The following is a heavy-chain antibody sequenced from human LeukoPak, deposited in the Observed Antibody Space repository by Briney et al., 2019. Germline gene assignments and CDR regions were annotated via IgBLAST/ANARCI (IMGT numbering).Heavy chain of an antibody. J-gene: IGHJ6*04. Sequence: SETLSLTCTVSGGSVSSGSYYWSWIRQPPGKGLEWIGYIYYSGSTNYNPSLKSRVTISVDTSKNQFSLKLSSVTAADTAVHYCARDQGSGSYWYYYYGMDVWGKGTTVTVSS. CDR1: GGSVSSGSYY. CDR2: IYYSGST. V-gene: IGHV4-61*01. D-gene: IGHD3-10*01. CDR3: ARDQGSGSYWYYYYGMDV.